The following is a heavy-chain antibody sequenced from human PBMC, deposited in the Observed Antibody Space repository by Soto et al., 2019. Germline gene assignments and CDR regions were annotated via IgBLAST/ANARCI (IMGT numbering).Heavy chain of an antibody. D-gene: IGHD3-22*01. J-gene: IGHJ4*02. CDR3: TTDGYDSSALKVDY. V-gene: IGHV3-15*07. CDR2: IKSKTDGGTT. CDR1: GVTFSNAW. Sequence: GGSLRLSCAASGVTFSNAWMNWVRQAPGKGLEWVGRIKSKTDGGTTDYAAPVKGRFTISRDDSKNTLYLQMNSLKTEDTDVYYCTTDGYDSSALKVDYWGQGTLVTVSS.